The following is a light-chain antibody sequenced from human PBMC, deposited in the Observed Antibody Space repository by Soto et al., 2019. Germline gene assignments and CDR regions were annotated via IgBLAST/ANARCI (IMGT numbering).Light chain of an antibody. V-gene: IGLV1-44*01. J-gene: IGLJ2*01. CDR1: ISNIGSNT. CDR2: DND. CDR3: SAWDDSLNGHVV. Sequence: QSVLTQPPSASGTPGQRVTISCSGSISNIGSNTVNWYRQLPGTAPQLLIFDNDQRPSGVPDRFSGSKSDTSASLAISGLQSEDEADYYCSAWDDSLNGHVVFGGGTKVTVL.